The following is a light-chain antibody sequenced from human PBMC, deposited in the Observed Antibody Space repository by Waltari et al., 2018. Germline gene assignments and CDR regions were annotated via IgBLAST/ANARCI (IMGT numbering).Light chain of an antibody. J-gene: IGKJ2*01. CDR2: GSS. Sequence: DIQMTQSPSSLSASVGDSITITCRASQSVSNYLKWYQQKPGKPPKLLIFGSSSLQSAVPSRFSGSGSGTDFTLTISSLQRAVSATYYCQQTYSVLYTFGQGTKLQI. V-gene: IGKV1-39*01. CDR3: QQTYSVLYT. CDR1: QSVSNY.